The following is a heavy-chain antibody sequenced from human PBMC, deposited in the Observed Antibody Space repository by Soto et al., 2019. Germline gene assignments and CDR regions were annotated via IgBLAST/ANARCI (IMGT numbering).Heavy chain of an antibody. CDR1: GGSFRGYY. Sequence: SETLSLTCTVFGGSFRGYYWSWIRQPPGKGLEWIGEINQSGSANYHPSLKSRVTISLDTSKNQFSLKLSSVTAEDTAVYYCARGSRDHTSDYYESSGYLTSYFDYWGQGTQVTV. CDR2: INQSGSA. CDR3: ARGSRDHTSDYYESSGYLTSYFDY. D-gene: IGHD3-22*01. J-gene: IGHJ4*02. V-gene: IGHV4-34*01.